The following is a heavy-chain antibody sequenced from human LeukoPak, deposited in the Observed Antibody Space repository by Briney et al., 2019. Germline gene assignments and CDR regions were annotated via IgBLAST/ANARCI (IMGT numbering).Heavy chain of an antibody. CDR3: ARADVVVVPAAIQIRRNWFDP. D-gene: IGHD2-2*01. V-gene: IGHV4-34*01. CDR1: RGSFSGYY. CDR2: INHSGST. J-gene: IGHJ5*02. Sequence: SETLSLTCAVYRGSFSGYYWSWIRQPPGKGLEWIGEINHSGSTNYTPSLKSRVAISLDTSKNQFSLKLSSVTAADTAVYYCARADVVVVPAAIQIRRNWFDPWGQGTLVTVSS.